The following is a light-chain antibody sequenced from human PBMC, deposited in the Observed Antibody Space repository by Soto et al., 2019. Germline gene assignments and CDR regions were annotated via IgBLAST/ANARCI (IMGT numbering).Light chain of an antibody. CDR2: EVS. V-gene: IGLV2-14*02. CDR1: SSDVGSYIL. J-gene: IGLJ1*01. Sequence: QSVLTQPASVSGSPGQSITISCTGTSSDVGSYILVSWYQQHPGKAPKLMIYEVSKRPSGVSNRFSGSKSGNTASLTISGLQAEDEADYYCCSYTTSNTRQIVFGTGTKVTVL. CDR3: CSYTTSNTRQIV.